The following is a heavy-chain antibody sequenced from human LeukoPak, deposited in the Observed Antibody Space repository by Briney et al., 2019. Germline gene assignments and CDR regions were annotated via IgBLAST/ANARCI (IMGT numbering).Heavy chain of an antibody. CDR1: GGTFSSYA. CDR2: IIPIFGTA. V-gene: IGHV1-69*13. CDR3: ARGSLRYCSSTSCREPNGYDY. D-gene: IGHD2-2*01. J-gene: IGHJ4*02. Sequence: SVKVSCKASGGTFSSYAISWVRQAPGQGLEWMGGIIPIFGTANYAQKFQGRVTITANESTSTAYMELSSLRSEDTAVYYCARGSLRYCSSTSCREPNGYDYWGQGTLVTVSS.